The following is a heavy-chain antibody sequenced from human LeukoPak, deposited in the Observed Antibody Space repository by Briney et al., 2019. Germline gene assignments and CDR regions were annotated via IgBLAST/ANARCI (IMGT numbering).Heavy chain of an antibody. CDR2: IYSGGST. J-gene: IGHJ4*02. Sequence: PGGSLRLSCAASGFIVSSNYMSWVRQAPGKGLEWVSVIYSGGSTYYSDSVKGRFTISRDNPKNLLFLQITSLRVEDTAVYYCARETPRRGETRDGYRWGQGTVVTVSS. V-gene: IGHV3-53*01. CDR1: GFIVSSNY. D-gene: IGHD5-24*01. CDR3: ARETPRRGETRDGYR.